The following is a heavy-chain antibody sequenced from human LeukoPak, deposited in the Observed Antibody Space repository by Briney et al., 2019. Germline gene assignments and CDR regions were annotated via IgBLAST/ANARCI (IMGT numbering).Heavy chain of an antibody. CDR1: GYTFTSYG. V-gene: IGHV1-69*04. CDR2: IIPILGIA. J-gene: IGHJ5*02. CDR3: ARERYCSSTSCYGFWFDP. D-gene: IGHD2-2*01. Sequence: ASVKVSCKASGYTFTSYGISWVRQAPGQGLEWMGRIIPILGIANYAQKFQGRVTITADKSTSTAYMELSSLRSEDTAVYYCARERYCSSTSCYGFWFDPWGQGTLVTVSS.